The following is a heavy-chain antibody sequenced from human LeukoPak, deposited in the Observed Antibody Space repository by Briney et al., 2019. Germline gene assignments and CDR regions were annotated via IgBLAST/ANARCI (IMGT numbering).Heavy chain of an antibody. CDR2: IYSGGST. V-gene: IGHV3-66*02. D-gene: IGHD3-10*01. CDR3: ARAIRGVNTLDY. CDR1: GFTFSSYA. Sequence: GGSLRLSCAASGFTFSSYAMSWVRQAPGKGLEWVSVIYSGGSTYYADSVKGRFTISRDNSRNTLYLQINSLRAEDTAVYYCARAIRGVNTLDYWGQGTLVTVSS. J-gene: IGHJ4*02.